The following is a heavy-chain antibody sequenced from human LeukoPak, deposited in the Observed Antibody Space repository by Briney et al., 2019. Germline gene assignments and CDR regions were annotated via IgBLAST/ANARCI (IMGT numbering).Heavy chain of an antibody. J-gene: IGHJ5*02. CDR1: GFTFSSYA. CDR3: ARGPLLWFGEHNWFDP. V-gene: IGHV3-23*01. Sequence: QSGGSLRHSCAASGFTFSSYAMSWVRQAPGKGLEWVSAISGSGGSTYYADYVKGRFTISRDNSKNTLYLQMNSLRAEDTAVYYCARGPLLWFGEHNWFDPWGQGTLVTVSS. D-gene: IGHD3-10*01. CDR2: ISGSGGST.